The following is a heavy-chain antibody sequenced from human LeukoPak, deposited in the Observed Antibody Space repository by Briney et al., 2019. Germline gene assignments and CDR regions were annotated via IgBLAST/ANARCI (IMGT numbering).Heavy chain of an antibody. V-gene: IGHV4-39*07. CDR1: GGSISSSSYY. CDR2: IYYSGST. CDR3: ARRAYGSGSFRI. D-gene: IGHD3-10*01. J-gene: IGHJ3*02. Sequence: PSETLSLTCTVSGGSISSSSYYWGWIRQPPGKGLEWIGSIYYSGSTYYNPSLKSRVTISVDTSKNQFSLKLSSVTAADTAVYYCARRAYGSGSFRIWGQGTMVIVSS.